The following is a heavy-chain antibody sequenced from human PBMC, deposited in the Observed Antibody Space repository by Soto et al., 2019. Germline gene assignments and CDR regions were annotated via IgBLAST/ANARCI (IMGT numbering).Heavy chain of an antibody. J-gene: IGHJ6*02. V-gene: IGHV1-69*12. CDR3: AKGAVAGTPTSYYYYGMDV. CDR2: IIPIFGTI. CDR1: GGTFRTYA. D-gene: IGHD6-19*01. Sequence: QVQLLQSGAEVKKPGSSVRVSCEASGGTFRTYAISWVRQAPGQGLEWMGEIIPIFGTINYAQKFQGRLTSTADESTATVYMDLRSLRSDDTALYYCAKGAVAGTPTSYYYYGMDVWGQGTTVTVSS.